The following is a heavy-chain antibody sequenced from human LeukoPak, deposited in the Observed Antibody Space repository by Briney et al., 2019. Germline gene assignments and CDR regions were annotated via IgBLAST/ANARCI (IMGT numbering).Heavy chain of an antibody. CDR1: GYTFTSYG. J-gene: IGHJ3*02. CDR2: ISAYNGNT. Sequence: ASVKVSCKASGYTFTSYGISWVRQAPGQGLEWMGRISAYNGNTSYAQKLQGRVTMTTDTSTSTAYMELRSLRSDDTAVYYCARGLNPTSPGDIWGQGTMVTVSS. V-gene: IGHV1-18*01. CDR3: ARGLNPTSPGDI.